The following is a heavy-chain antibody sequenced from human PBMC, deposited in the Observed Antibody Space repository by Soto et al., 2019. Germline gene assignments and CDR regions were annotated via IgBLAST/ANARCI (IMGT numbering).Heavy chain of an antibody. CDR1: GFIVSNNY. V-gene: IGHV3-53*01. CDR3: AKAPSIAAAGVTGFDY. D-gene: IGHD6-13*01. J-gene: IGHJ4*02. Sequence: LRLSCAASGFIVSNNYMTWVRQAPGKGLECVSIIYSGYSTSHADSVKGRFSISRDNSKNTLYLQMNSLRAEDTAVYYCAKAPSIAAAGVTGFDYRGPGTLVTVSS. CDR2: IYSGYST.